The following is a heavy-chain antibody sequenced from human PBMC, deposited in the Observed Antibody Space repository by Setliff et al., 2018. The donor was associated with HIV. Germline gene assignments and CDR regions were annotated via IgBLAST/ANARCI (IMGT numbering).Heavy chain of an antibody. CDR2: ISYSGST. CDR3: ASEGSSTSFLWLYYYYYYMDV. CDR1: GGSISSSSYY. V-gene: IGHV4-39*01. J-gene: IGHJ6*03. Sequence: SETLSLTCTVSGGSISSSSYYWGWIRQPPGKGLEWIGSISYSGSTYYNPSLKSRVTISVDTSKNQFSLKLSSVTAADTAVYYCASEGSSTSFLWLYYYYYYMDVWGKGTTVTVSS. D-gene: IGHD2-2*01.